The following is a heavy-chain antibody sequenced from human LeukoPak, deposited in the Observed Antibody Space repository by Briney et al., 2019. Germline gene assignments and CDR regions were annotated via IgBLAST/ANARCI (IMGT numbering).Heavy chain of an antibody. V-gene: IGHV5-51*01. D-gene: IGHD4-17*01. Sequence: GESLKISCKASGYNFNTSWIGWMRQMPGKGLKWMAIIYPGDSDIKYSPSFQGQVTISADKSISTAYLQWSSLKASDTAMYYCARDVDGAGDYWGQGTLVTVSS. CDR2: IYPGDSDI. CDR3: ARDVDGAGDY. J-gene: IGHJ4*02. CDR1: GYNFNTSW.